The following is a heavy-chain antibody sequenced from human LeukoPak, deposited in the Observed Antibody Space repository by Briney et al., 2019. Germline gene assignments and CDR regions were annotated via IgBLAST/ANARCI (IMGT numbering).Heavy chain of an antibody. CDR3: ARTAGEYDSSGYYYETHKTRGAFDI. D-gene: IGHD3-22*01. V-gene: IGHV1-69*05. CDR2: IIPIFGTA. CDR1: GGTFSSYA. J-gene: IGHJ3*02. Sequence: SVKVSCTASGGTFSSYAISWVRQAPGQGLEWMGGIIPIFGTANYAQKFQGRVTITTDESTSTAYMELSSLRSEDTAVYYCARTAGEYDSSGYYYETHKTRGAFDIWGQGTMVTVSS.